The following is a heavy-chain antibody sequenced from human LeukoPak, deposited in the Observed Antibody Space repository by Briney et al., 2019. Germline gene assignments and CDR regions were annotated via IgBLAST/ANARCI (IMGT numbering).Heavy chain of an antibody. V-gene: IGHV4-39*01. Sequence: SETLSLTCTVSGDSISSSNCYWGWIRQPPGKGLEWIGSIYFSGGTYYNPSLQSRVTLSVDTSKSQFSLKLTSVTATDTAVYYCARTYPGCDYWGQGTLVTVSS. D-gene: IGHD2-15*01. CDR1: GDSISSSNCY. J-gene: IGHJ4*02. CDR2: IYFSGGT. CDR3: ARTYPGCDY.